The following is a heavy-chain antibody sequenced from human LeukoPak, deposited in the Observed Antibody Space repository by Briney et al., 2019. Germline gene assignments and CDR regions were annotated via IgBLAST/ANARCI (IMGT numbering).Heavy chain of an antibody. CDR1: GFTFSNYG. CDR3: ARAGLGAAADV. V-gene: IGHV3-30*02. Sequence: GGSLRLSCAASGFTFSNYGMHWVRQAPGKGLEWVALIRYDGSNKYYVDSVKGRFIISRDNSKNTHYLQMSSLRSEDTAVDYCARAGLGAAADVWGQGTLVTVSS. D-gene: IGHD6-13*01. CDR2: IRYDGSNK. J-gene: IGHJ4*02.